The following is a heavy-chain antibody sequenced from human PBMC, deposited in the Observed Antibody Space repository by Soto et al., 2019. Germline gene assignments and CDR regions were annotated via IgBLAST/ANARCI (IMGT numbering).Heavy chain of an antibody. CDR2: IYYRGNT. J-gene: IGHJ6*02. V-gene: IGHV4-39*01. CDR1: GCSISSSSYY. Sequence: SDTLSLTCTVCGCSISSSSYYWGWIRKPPGKGLEWIGSIYYRGNTYYNPSLKSRVTISVDTSKNQFSLRVTSVTVADTAVYYCARLGGYCSGTSTSCYGFYGMDVWGQGTTVTVS. D-gene: IGHD2-2*01. CDR3: ARLGGYCSGTSTSCYGFYGMDV.